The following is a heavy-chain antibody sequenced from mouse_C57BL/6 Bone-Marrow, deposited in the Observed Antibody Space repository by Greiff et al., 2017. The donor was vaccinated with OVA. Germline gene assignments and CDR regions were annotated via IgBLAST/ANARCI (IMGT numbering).Heavy chain of an antibody. CDR3: AREGYYNGSRGDAMDY. V-gene: IGHV1-59*01. D-gene: IGHD1-1*01. CDR1: GYTFTSYW. CDR2: IDPSDSYT. J-gene: IGHJ4*01. Sequence: VQLQQPGAELVRPGTSVKLSCKASGYTFTSYWMHWVKQRPGQGLEWIGVIDPSDSYTNYNPKFKGKATLPVDTSSSTAYMQLSSLTSEDSAVYYWAREGYYNGSRGDAMDYWGQGTSVTVSS.